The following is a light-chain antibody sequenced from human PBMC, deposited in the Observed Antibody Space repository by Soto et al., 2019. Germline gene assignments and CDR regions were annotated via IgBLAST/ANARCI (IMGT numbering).Light chain of an antibody. CDR3: QSYDSSLSGDV. Sequence: QSVLTQPPSVSGAPGPRGTISCTGSSSNIGAGYDVHWYQQLPGTAPKLLIYGNSNRPSGVPDRFSGSKSGTSASLAITGLQAEDEADYYCQSYDSSLSGDVFGTGTKLTVL. V-gene: IGLV1-40*01. J-gene: IGLJ1*01. CDR2: GNS. CDR1: SSNIGAGYD.